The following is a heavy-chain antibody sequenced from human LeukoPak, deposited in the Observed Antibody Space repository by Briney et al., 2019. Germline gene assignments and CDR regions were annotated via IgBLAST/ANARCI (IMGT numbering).Heavy chain of an antibody. CDR3: AHRGSHDWFDP. CDR1: GFSLSTSGVG. D-gene: IGHD3-10*01. Sequence: SGPTLVNPTQTLTLTCTFSGFSLSTSGVGVGWIRQPPGRALEWLALIYWDDDKRYSPSLKSRLTLTKDTSKNQVVLTMTNMDPVGTATYYCAHRGSHDWFDPWGQGTLVTVSS. V-gene: IGHV2-5*02. CDR2: IYWDDDK. J-gene: IGHJ5*02.